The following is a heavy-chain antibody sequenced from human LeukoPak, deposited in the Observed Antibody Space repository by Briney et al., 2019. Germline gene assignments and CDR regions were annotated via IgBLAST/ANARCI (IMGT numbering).Heavy chain of an antibody. V-gene: IGHV3-23*01. J-gene: IGHJ4*02. D-gene: IGHD3-10*01. CDR3: AEDQRYFGSGSDSYFDY. CDR1: GFTFSSYA. CDR2: ISGSGGSK. Sequence: PRGSLRLSCAASGFTFSSYAMSWVRQAPGKGLEWVSGISGSGGSKYFADSVKGRFTISRDNSKNTLYLQMNSLRAEDTAVYYCAEDQRYFGSGSDSYFDYWGQGTLVTVSS.